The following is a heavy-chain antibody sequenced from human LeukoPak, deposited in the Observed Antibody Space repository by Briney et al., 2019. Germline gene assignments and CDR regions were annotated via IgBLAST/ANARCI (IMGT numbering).Heavy chain of an antibody. CDR3: ARDTGYCSTSCQDYSPYWYFDL. CDR2: IYYSGST. D-gene: IGHD2-2*01. V-gene: IGHV4-59*01. J-gene: IGHJ2*01. CDR1: GGSISSYY. Sequence: SETLSLTCTVSGGSISSYYWSWIRQPPGKGLEWIGYIYYSGSTNYNPSLKSRVTISVDTSKNQFSLKLSSVTAADTAVYYCARDTGYCSTSCQDYSPYWYFDLWGRGTLVTVSS.